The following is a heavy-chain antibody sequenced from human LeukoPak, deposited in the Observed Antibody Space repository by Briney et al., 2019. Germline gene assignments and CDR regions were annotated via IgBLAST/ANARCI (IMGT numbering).Heavy chain of an antibody. J-gene: IGHJ4*02. CDR3: AKYYYDSSGNRYCFDY. V-gene: IGHV3-23*01. CDR2: ISGRGDST. Sequence: GGSLRLSCAASGFTFSYYVMSWVRQAPGKGLEWVSAISGRGDSTYYADSVKGRFTISRDNSKNTLYLQMNTLRAEDTAVYYCAKYYYDSSGNRYCFDYWGQGTLVTVSS. CDR1: GFTFSYYV. D-gene: IGHD3-22*01.